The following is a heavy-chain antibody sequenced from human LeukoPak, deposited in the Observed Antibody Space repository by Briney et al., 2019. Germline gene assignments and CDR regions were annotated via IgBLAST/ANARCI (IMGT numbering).Heavy chain of an antibody. CDR1: GFTFDDYA. V-gene: IGHV3-9*03. J-gene: IGHJ4*02. D-gene: IGHD5-12*01. Sequence: GGSLRLSCAASGFTFDDYAMHWVRQAPGKGLEWVSGISWTSGYIGYADSVKGRFTISRDNAKNSLYLQMNSLRAEDMALYYCAKDSGGYSGYATGSYFDSWGQGTLVTVSS. CDR2: ISWTSGYI. CDR3: AKDSGGYSGYATGSYFDS.